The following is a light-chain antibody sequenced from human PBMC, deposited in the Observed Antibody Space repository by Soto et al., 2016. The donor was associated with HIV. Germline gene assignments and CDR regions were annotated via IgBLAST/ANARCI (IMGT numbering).Light chain of an antibody. J-gene: IGLJ2*01. CDR3: QAYDSSAVV. V-gene: IGLV3-1*01. Sequence: SHELTQPPSVSVSPGQTASITCSGDTLGNKYVSWYQQKTGQSPVLVLYQDSRRPSGMSERFSGSNSGNTATLTISGTQPLDEADYYCQAYDSSAVVFGGGTKLTVL. CDR2: QDS. CDR1: TLGNKY.